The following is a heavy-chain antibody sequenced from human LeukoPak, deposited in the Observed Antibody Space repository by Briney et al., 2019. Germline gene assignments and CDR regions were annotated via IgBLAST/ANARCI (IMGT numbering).Heavy chain of an antibody. Sequence: GGSLRLSCAASGFTFSSYAMSWVRQAPGKGLEWVSAISGSGGSTYYADSVKGRFTISRDNSKSTLYLQMNSLRAEDTAVYYCAKGNDILTDYNWFDPWGQGTLVTVSS. J-gene: IGHJ5*02. CDR2: ISGSGGST. CDR1: GFTFSSYA. D-gene: IGHD3-9*01. V-gene: IGHV3-23*01. CDR3: AKGNDILTDYNWFDP.